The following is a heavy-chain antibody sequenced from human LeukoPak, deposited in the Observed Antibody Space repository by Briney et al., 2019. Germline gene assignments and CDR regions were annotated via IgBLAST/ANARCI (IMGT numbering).Heavy chain of an antibody. J-gene: IGHJ3*02. D-gene: IGHD2-15*01. CDR2: IKSTVDGGTT. CDR3: TTGGNVMVADTRAFDI. CDR1: DFTFNKDW. Sequence: PGGSLRLSCAASDFTFNKDWMNWVRQAPGKGLEWVGRIKSTVDGGTTDYAAPVKGRFTVSRDDSKKTLYLQMNSLKIEGTAVYYCTTGGNVMVADTRAFDIWGQGTMVTVSS. V-gene: IGHV3-15*07.